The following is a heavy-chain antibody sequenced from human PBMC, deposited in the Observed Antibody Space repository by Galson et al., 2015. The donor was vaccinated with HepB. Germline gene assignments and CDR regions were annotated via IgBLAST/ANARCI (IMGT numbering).Heavy chain of an antibody. D-gene: IGHD5-18*01. Sequence: SLRLSCAASGFTFSSYAMHWVRQAPGKGLEWVAVISYDGSNKYYADSVKGRFTISRDNSKNTLYLQMNSLRAEDTAVYYCAKDHRPRGGYSYGSKYYYYGMDVWGQGTTVTVSS. CDR3: AKDHRPRGGYSYGSKYYYYGMDV. CDR1: GFTFSSYA. CDR2: ISYDGSNK. V-gene: IGHV3-30*04. J-gene: IGHJ6*02.